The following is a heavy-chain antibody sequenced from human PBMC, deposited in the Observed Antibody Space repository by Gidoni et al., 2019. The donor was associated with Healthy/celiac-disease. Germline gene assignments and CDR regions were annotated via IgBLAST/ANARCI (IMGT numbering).Heavy chain of an antibody. CDR3: ARGLYYYGSHRFDY. V-gene: IGHV4-59*01. D-gene: IGHD3-10*01. Sequence: QVQLQESGPGLVKPSETLSLTCTVSGGPISSYYWSWIRQPPGKGLEWIGYIYYSGSTNYNPSLKSRVTISVDTSKNQFSLKLSSVTAADTAVYYCARGLYYYGSHRFDYWGQGTLVTVSS. J-gene: IGHJ4*02. CDR1: GGPISSYY. CDR2: IYYSGST.